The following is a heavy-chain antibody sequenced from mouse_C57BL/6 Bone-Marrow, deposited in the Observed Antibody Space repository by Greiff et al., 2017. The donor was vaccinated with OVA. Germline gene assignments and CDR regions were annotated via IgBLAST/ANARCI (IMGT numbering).Heavy chain of an antibody. J-gene: IGHJ2*01. CDR3: ARIALYYGNYFFDY. D-gene: IGHD2-1*01. CDR1: GFSLSTFGMG. Sequence: QVTLKECGPGILQPSQTLSLTCSFSGFSLSTFGMGVGWIRQPSGKGLEWLAHIWWDDDKYYNPALKSRLTISKDTSKNQVFLKIANVDTADTATYYCARIALYYGNYFFDYWGQGTTLTVSS. V-gene: IGHV8-8*01. CDR2: IWWDDDK.